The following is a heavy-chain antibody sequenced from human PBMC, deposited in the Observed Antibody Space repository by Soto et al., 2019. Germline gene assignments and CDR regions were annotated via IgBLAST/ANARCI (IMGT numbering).Heavy chain of an antibody. CDR2: ISDGGGNV. CDR3: AKDFERSAFDH. Sequence: GGSLRLSCAASGFTFGTYGMHWVRQAPGKGLEWVAMISDGGGNVYYADAVKGRFTVSRDNYRDFVYLEISSLTGDDAAVYYCAKDFERSAFDHWGQGTPVTVS. CDR1: GFTFGTYG. V-gene: IGHV3-30*02. D-gene: IGHD3-3*01. J-gene: IGHJ4*02.